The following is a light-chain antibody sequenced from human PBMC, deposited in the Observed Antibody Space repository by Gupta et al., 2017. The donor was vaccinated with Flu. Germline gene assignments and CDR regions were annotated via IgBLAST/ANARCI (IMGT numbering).Light chain of an antibody. V-gene: IGKV1D-12*01. Sequence: DIQLTQSPSSVSPSVGERVIISCRASRDLDSWLAWYQQKPGKAPKLLIFGTSILQTGVPSRFSGSGSGTHFTLTISSLQPEDSATYYCQQASNLRLTFGGGTKIEI. CDR3: QQASNLRLT. CDR2: GTS. J-gene: IGKJ4*01. CDR1: RDLDSW.